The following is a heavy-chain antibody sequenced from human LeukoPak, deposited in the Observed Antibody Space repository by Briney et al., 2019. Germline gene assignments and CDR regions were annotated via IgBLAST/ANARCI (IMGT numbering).Heavy chain of an antibody. CDR3: AREVIEDWFDP. D-gene: IGHD2/OR15-2a*01. CDR1: GGSISSGAYY. J-gene: IGHJ5*02. CDR2: IYYSGST. Sequence: NPSETLSLTCTVSGGSISSGAYYWNWIRQHPGKGLEWIGYIYYSGSTYYNPSLKSRVTMSVDTSKNQFSLKLGSVTAADTAVYYCAREVIEDWFDPWGQGTLVTVSS. V-gene: IGHV4-31*03.